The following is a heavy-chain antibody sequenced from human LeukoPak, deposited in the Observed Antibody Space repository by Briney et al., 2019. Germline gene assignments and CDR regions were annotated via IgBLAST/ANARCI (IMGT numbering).Heavy chain of an antibody. V-gene: IGHV4-59*01. CDR3: ARGRGRGYLIDY. CDR1: GGSISSYY. D-gene: IGHD3-22*01. J-gene: IGHJ4*02. Sequence: SETLSLTCTVSGGSISSYYWSWIRQPPGKGLEWIGYIYYSGSTNYNPSLKSRVTISVDTSKNQFSLKLSSVTAADTAVYYCARGRGRGYLIDYWGQGTLVTVSS. CDR2: IYYSGST.